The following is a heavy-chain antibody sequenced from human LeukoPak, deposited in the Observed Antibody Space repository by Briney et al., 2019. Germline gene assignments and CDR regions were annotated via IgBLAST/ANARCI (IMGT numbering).Heavy chain of an antibody. V-gene: IGHV3-11*01. J-gene: IGHJ4*02. CDR1: GITFSDQY. D-gene: IGHD2-2*01. Sequence: GGSLRLSCAASGITFSDQYMSWIRQAPGKGLEWVSYISSSGNTIYYADSAKGRFTISRDNAKKSLYLQMDSLRAEDTAVYYCARTRGYCSSTSCSFFDYWGQGTLVTVSS. CDR2: ISSSGNTI. CDR3: ARTRGYCSSTSCSFFDY.